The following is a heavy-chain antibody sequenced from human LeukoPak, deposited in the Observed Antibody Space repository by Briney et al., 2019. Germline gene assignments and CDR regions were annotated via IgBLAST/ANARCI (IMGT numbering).Heavy chain of an antibody. J-gene: IGHJ4*02. V-gene: IGHV1-69*04. CDR1: GGTFSSSG. Sequence: SVKVSCKASGGTFSSSGFSWVRQAPGQGLEWMGRIIPILGIGTYAQNVQGRVTITADKSASTVSMELSSLRSEDTAVYYCAREEEWRNYIDDWGQGTLVTVSS. D-gene: IGHD3-3*01. CDR2: IIPILGIG. CDR3: AREEEWRNYIDD.